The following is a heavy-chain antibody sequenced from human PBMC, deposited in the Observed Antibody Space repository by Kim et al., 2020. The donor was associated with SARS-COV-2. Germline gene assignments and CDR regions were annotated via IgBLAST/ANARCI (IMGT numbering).Heavy chain of an antibody. CDR1: GFTFSGYA. CDR3: AKEQYSEASFDY. CDR2: ISGSGGST. V-gene: IGHV3-23*01. Sequence: GGSLRLSCAASGFTFSGYAMSWVRQAPGKGLEWASTISGSGGSTFYADSVKGRFTVSRDNSRNTLYLQMNTLRAEDTAIYYCAKEQYSEASFDYWGQGTLVTVSS. J-gene: IGHJ4*02. D-gene: IGHD3-3*01.